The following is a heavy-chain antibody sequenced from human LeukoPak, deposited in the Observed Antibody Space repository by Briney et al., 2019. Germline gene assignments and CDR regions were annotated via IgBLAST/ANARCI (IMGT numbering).Heavy chain of an antibody. Sequence: PGGSLRLSCAASAFTFSDYTMTWVRQAPGKGLEWVSSISSSSSYIYYADSVKGRFTISRDNAKNSLYLQMNSLRAEDTAVYYCARYPPGGPFWGQGTLVTVSS. CDR2: ISSSSSYI. CDR1: AFTFSDYT. V-gene: IGHV3-21*01. CDR3: ARYPPGGPF. J-gene: IGHJ4*02. D-gene: IGHD4-23*01.